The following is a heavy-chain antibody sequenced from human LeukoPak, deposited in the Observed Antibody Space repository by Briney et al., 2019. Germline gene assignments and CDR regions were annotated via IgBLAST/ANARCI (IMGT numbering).Heavy chain of an antibody. V-gene: IGHV4-39*01. CDR2: IYYSGST. CDR1: GGSISSGTYY. CDR3: ARHDLREYSSVWYYFDY. J-gene: IGHJ4*02. Sequence: SETLSLTCIVSGGSISSGTYYWGWIRQPPGKGLERIGSIYYSGSTYYNPSLKSRVTISVDTSKNQFSLKLSSVTAADTAVYYCARHDLREYSSVWYYFDYWGQGTLVTVSS. D-gene: IGHD6-19*01.